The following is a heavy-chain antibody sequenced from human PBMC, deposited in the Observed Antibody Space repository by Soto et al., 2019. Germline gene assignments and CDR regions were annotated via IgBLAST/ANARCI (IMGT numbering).Heavy chain of an antibody. D-gene: IGHD3-22*01. CDR2: IYYSGST. Sequence: SETLSLTCTVSGGSISSYYWSWIRQPPGKGLEWIGYIYYSGSTNYNPSLKSRVTISVDTSKNQFSLKLSSVTAADTAVYYCARAPRYYDPHDYWGQGTLVTVSS. J-gene: IGHJ4*02. CDR1: GGSISSYY. V-gene: IGHV4-59*01. CDR3: ARAPRYYDPHDY.